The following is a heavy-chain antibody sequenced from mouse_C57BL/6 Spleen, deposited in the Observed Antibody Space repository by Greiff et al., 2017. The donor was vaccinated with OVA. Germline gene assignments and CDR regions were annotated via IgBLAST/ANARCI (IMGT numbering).Heavy chain of an antibody. CDR2: IYPGSGST. CDR3: ARERTTVVATDAMDD. Sequence: QVQLQQPGAELVKPGASVKMSCKASGYTFTSYWITWVKQRPGQGLEWIGDIYPGSGSTNYNEKFKSKATLTVDTSSSTAYMQLSSLTSEDSAVYYCARERTTVVATDAMDDWGQGTSVTVSS. D-gene: IGHD1-1*01. J-gene: IGHJ4*01. V-gene: IGHV1-55*01. CDR1: GYTFTSYW.